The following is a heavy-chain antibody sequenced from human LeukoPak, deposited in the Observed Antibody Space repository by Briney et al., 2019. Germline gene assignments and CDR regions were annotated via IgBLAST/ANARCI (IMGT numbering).Heavy chain of an antibody. CDR2: ISYDGSNK. J-gene: IGHJ5*02. V-gene: IGHV3-30*03. D-gene: IGHD3-10*02. Sequence: GGSLRLSCAASGFTFSSYGMHWVRQAPGKGLEWVAVISYDGSNKYYADSVKGRSTISRDNSKNTLYLQMDSLRVEDTAVYYCARYVMKGGLDLWGQGTLVTVSS. CDR3: ARYVMKGGLDL. CDR1: GFTFSSYG.